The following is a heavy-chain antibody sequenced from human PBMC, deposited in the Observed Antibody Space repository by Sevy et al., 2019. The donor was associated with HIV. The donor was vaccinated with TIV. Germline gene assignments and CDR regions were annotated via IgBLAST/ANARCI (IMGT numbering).Heavy chain of an antibody. V-gene: IGHV3-30*02. CDR1: GFTFSSYG. Sequence: GGSLRLSCAASGFTFSSYGMHWVRQAPGKGLEWVAFIWYDGSNKYYADSVKGRFTISRDNSKNTLYLQMNSLRAEDTAVYYCAKERGGLRFLEWLPGDGMDVWGQGTTVTVSS. D-gene: IGHD3-3*01. CDR2: IWYDGSNK. J-gene: IGHJ6*02. CDR3: AKERGGLRFLEWLPGDGMDV.